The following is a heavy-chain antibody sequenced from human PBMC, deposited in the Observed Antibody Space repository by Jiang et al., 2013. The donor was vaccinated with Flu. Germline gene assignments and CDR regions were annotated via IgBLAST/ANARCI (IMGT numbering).Heavy chain of an antibody. Sequence: LVESGAEVKKPGASVKVSCKASGYTFSSYDVSWVRQAPGQGLEWMGWMNPRSGKVGFAQKFQDRIIMTMSSSITTAYMELTGLRSEDTAVYYCTRGPSGYEPYYYGMDVWGQGTTVTVYS. D-gene: IGHD5-12*01. CDR3: TRGPSGYEPYYYGMDV. CDR2: MNPRSGKV. CDR1: GYTFSSYD. J-gene: IGHJ6*02. V-gene: IGHV1-8*01.